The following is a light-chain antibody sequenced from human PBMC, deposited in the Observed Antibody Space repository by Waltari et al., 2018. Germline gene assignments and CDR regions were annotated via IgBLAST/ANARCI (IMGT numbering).Light chain of an antibody. CDR2: DVS. CDR1: SRDVGNFAL. CDR3: TSYTSSHSLV. Sequence: QSALTQPASVSGSPGQSITISCTGTSRDVGNFALVSWYQQHPGKAPKVVIFDVSYRPSGVSNRFSGSKSGNTASLTISGLQAEDEADYYCTSYTSSHSLVFGTGTKVTVL. J-gene: IGLJ1*01. V-gene: IGLV2-14*03.